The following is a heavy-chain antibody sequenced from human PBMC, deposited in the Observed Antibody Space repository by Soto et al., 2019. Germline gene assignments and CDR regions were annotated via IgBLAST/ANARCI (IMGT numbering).Heavy chain of an antibody. J-gene: IGHJ4*02. CDR1: GFTFSSYS. Sequence: PGGSLRLACAASGFTFSSYSMNWVRQAPGKGLALVSSLSSSSSYIYYADSVKGRFNISRDNAKNSLYLQMNSLRAEDTAGYYCARDGPEYIEFFRVYGSQRAYFDYWGQGTLVTVSS. D-gene: IGHD6-13*01. V-gene: IGHV3-21*01. CDR3: ARDGPEYIEFFRVYGSQRAYFDY. CDR2: LSSSSSYI.